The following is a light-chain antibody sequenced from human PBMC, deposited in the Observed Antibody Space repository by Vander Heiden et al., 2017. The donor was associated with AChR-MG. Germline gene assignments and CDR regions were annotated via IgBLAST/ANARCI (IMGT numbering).Light chain of an antibody. CDR1: SSDVGSYNL. V-gene: IGLV2-23*02. J-gene: IGLJ3*02. Sequence: QSALTHPAPVSGSPGQSFTISCIGTSSDVGSYNLVSWYQQHPGKAPKLMIYEVSKRPSGVSSRFSGSKSGNTASLTISGLQAEDEADYYCCSYAGSSTLMVFGGGTKLTVL. CDR2: EVS. CDR3: CSYAGSSTLMV.